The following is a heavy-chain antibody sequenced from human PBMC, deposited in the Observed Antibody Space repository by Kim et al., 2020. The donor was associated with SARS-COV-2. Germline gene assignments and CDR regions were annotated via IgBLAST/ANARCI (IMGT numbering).Heavy chain of an antibody. Sequence: GGSLRLSCTTSGFTFIGHAMSWVRQAPGQGLEWVSSIDGSDGTTYYVDSVKGRFTISRDDAKNTLYLQMRALRADDTATYYCMKWGWGWIWDHWGQGTLVTVSS. J-gene: IGHJ4*02. CDR3: MKWGWGWIWDH. CDR1: GFTFIGHA. D-gene: IGHD2-2*03. V-gene: IGHV3-23*01. CDR2: IDGSDGTT.